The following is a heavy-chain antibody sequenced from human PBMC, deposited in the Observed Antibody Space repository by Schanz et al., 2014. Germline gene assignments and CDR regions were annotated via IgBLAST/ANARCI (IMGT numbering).Heavy chain of an antibody. Sequence: QVQLVQSGVEVKRPGASVRVSCKASGYSFTDYAIHWVRQAPGQGLEWMGIINPSGGSTSYAQKFQGRVTMTRDTSTSTVYMELSSLRSEDTTVYYCARGGFFDSTSFDSWGQGTLVTVSS. J-gene: IGHJ4*02. V-gene: IGHV1-46*03. CDR1: GYSFTDYA. CDR3: ARGGFFDSTSFDS. D-gene: IGHD2-2*01. CDR2: INPSGGST.